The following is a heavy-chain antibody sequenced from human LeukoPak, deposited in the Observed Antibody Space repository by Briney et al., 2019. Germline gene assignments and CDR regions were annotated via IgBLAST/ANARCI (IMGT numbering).Heavy chain of an antibody. CDR3: AKYHASRQPTFDY. V-gene: IGHV3-30-3*01. CDR2: ISYDGSNK. Sequence: GRSLRLSCAASGFTFSSYAMHWVRQAPGKGLEWVALISYDGSNKYYADSVKGRFTISRDNSKNTLYLQMNSLRAEDTAVYYCAKYHASRQPTFDYWGQGTLVTVSS. CDR1: GFTFSSYA. J-gene: IGHJ4*02. D-gene: IGHD2-2*01.